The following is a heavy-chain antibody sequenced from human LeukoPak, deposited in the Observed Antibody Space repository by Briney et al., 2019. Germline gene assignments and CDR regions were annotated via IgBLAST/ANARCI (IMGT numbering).Heavy chain of an antibody. Sequence: PSETLSLTCTVSGGSVSSGSYYWSWIRQPPGKGLEWIGYIYYSGSTNYNPSLKSRVTISVDTSKNQFSLKLNSVTAADTAVYYCARDYYGSGSYYPFDYWGQGTLVTVSS. V-gene: IGHV4-61*01. J-gene: IGHJ4*02. CDR2: IYYSGST. D-gene: IGHD3-10*01. CDR3: ARDYYGSGSYYPFDY. CDR1: GGSVSSGSYY.